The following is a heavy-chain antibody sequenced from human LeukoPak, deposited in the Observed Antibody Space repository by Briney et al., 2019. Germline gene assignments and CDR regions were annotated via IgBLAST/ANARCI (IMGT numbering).Heavy chain of an antibody. D-gene: IGHD6-6*01. CDR2: IYYSGST. J-gene: IGHJ4*02. V-gene: IGHV4-59*01. CDR3: ARGLRERTLRYSSSSEGLFDY. Sequence: SETLSLTCTVSGGSISSYYWSWIRQPPGKGLEWIGYIYYSGSTNYNPSLKSRVTISVDTSKNQFSLKLSSVTAADTAVYYCARGLRERTLRYSSSSEGLFDYWGQGTLVPSP. CDR1: GGSISSYY.